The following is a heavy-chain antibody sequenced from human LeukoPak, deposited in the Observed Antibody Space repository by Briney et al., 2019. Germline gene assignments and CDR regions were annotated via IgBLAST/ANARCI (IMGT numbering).Heavy chain of an antibody. Sequence: GGSLRLSCAASGFTFSSYVMHWVRQAPGKGLEWVAVISYDGSNKYYADSVKGRFTISRDNSKNTLYLQMNSLRAEDTAVYYCAKSEQWLVPPNYYFDYWGQGTLVTVSS. V-gene: IGHV3-30*18. CDR2: ISYDGSNK. CDR1: GFTFSSYV. CDR3: AKSEQWLVPPNYYFDY. D-gene: IGHD6-19*01. J-gene: IGHJ4*02.